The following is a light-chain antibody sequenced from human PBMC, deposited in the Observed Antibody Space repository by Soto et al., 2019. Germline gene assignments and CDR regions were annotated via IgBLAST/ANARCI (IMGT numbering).Light chain of an antibody. CDR3: CGYAGSTCGYV. CDR2: EVS. Sequence: QSALTQPASVSVSPGQSITISCTGTSSDVGNYHLVSWYQHHPGKAPKLIIYEVSNCPSGVSARFSGSKSGYTASLTISGLQAEDEADDYCCGYAGSTCGYVLGTGTKLTVL. J-gene: IGLJ1*01. V-gene: IGLV2-23*02. CDR1: SSDVGNYHL.